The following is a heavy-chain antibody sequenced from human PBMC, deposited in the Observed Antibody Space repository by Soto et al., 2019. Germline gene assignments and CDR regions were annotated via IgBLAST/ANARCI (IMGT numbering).Heavy chain of an antibody. D-gene: IGHD6-19*01. J-gene: IGHJ4*02. CDR1: GYTFTSYD. CDR3: ARGRGWRDF. Sequence: ASVKVSCKASGYTFTSYDISWVRQAPGQGLEWMGWVNPNSGYTDYAQKFQGRVTMTRNTSISTVYMELSSLKSDDTAVYFCARGRGWRDFWGQGTPVTVSS. CDR2: VNPNSGYT. V-gene: IGHV1-8*01.